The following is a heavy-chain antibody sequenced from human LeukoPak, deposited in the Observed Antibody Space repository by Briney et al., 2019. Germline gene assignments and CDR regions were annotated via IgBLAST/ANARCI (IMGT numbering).Heavy chain of an antibody. CDR1: GFTFSSYS. CDR2: ISSSSTI. CDR3: ARDRIHYFDY. V-gene: IGHV3-48*01. J-gene: IGHJ4*02. D-gene: IGHD2-21*01. Sequence: PGGSLRLSCAASGFTFSSYSMNWVRQAPGKGLEWVSYISSSSTIYYADSVKGRFTISRDNAKNSLYLQMNSLRAEDTAVYYCARDRIHYFDYWGQGTLVTVSS.